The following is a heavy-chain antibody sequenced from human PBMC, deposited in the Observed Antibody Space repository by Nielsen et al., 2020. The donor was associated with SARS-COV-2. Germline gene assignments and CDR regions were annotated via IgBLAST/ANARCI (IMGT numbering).Heavy chain of an antibody. Sequence: GGSLRLSCAASGFTFSSYWMSWVRQAPGKGLEWVANIKQDGSEKYYVDSVKGRFTISRDNAKNSLYLQMNSLRAEDTAIYFCTRVRVGDFYGSDYWGQGTRVTVSS. D-gene: IGHD3-10*01. CDR1: GFTFSSYW. V-gene: IGHV3-7*03. CDR3: TRVRVGDFYGSDY. CDR2: IKQDGSEK. J-gene: IGHJ4*02.